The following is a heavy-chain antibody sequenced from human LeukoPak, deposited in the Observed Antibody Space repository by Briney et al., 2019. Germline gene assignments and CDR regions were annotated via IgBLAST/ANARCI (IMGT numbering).Heavy chain of an antibody. V-gene: IGHV5-51*03. CDR1: GYPFSTYW. CDR2: IDPDDSNS. Sequence: GESLKISCEASGYPFSTYWIGWGRKLPGKGLEWMGMIDPDDSNSIYSPSFQGQVTISADKSISTAYLQWSSLKASDTAMYYCARSRDSSGYYYLIWGRGTLVTVSS. CDR3: ARSRDSSGYYYLI. D-gene: IGHD3-22*01. J-gene: IGHJ4*02.